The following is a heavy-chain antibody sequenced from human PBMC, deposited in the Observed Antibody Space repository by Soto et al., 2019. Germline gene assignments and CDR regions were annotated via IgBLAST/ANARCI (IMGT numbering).Heavy chain of an antibody. CDR1: GFRFGDYG. D-gene: IGHD3-3*01. CDR3: IRKVTLSGVVLPTHWFDS. J-gene: IGHJ5*01. CDR2: ISTEPFGATT. V-gene: IGHV3-49*03. Sequence: DVQLVESGGGLVQPGRSLRLSCATSGFRFGDYGMSWFRQAPGKGLEWVGFISTEPFGATTQYAASVKGRFTITRADSNSIAALQMNSLKTEDTAVYYCIRKVTLSGVVLPTHWFDSWGQGTLVTVSS.